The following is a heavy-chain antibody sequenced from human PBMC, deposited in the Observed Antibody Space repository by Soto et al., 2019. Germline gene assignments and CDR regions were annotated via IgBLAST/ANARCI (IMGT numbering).Heavy chain of an antibody. CDR3: XKGPYSISXXXXXXX. V-gene: IGHV3-9*01. D-gene: IGHD6-6*01. CDR2: INWNSGTI. Sequence: EVQLVESGGGLVQPGRSLRLSCAASGFAFDDYAMFWVRQPPGRGLEWVSSINWNSGTINYADSVEGRFTISRDNTKNSLYLQMNGLRAXXXXXXXXXKGPYSISXXXXXXXWG. CDR1: GFAFDDYA. J-gene: IGHJ5*01.